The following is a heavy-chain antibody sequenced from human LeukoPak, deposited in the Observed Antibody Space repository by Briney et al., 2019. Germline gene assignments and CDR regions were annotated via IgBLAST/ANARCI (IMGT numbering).Heavy chain of an antibody. J-gene: IGHJ3*02. Sequence: GGSLRLSCAASGFTFSSYSMNWVRQAPGKGLEWVSYISSSSSTIYYADSVKGRFTISRDNAKNSLYLQMNSLRAEDTAVYYCARDDCSSTSCYRAFDIWGQGTMVTVSS. CDR3: ARDDCSSTSCYRAFDI. CDR2: ISSSSSTI. V-gene: IGHV3-48*01. CDR1: GFTFSSYS. D-gene: IGHD2-2*01.